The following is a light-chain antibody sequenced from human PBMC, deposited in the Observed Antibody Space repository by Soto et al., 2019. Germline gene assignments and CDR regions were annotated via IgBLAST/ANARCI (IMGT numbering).Light chain of an antibody. V-gene: IGKV3-20*01. Sequence: EIVLTQSPVTLSLSPGEIATLSCRASQSVSSNYLAWYQLKPGQAPRLLIYGASSRATGIPDRFSGSGSGKDFTLTISRLEPEDFAVYYCKQYGTEGKFGQGTKVDIK. J-gene: IGKJ1*01. CDR2: GAS. CDR3: KQYGTEGK. CDR1: QSVSSNY.